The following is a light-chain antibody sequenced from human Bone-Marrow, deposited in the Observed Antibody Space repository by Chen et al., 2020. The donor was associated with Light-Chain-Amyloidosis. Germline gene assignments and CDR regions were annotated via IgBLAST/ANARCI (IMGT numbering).Light chain of an antibody. CDR3: QSYQGSSQGV. Sequence: NFMLTQPHSVSESPGKTVIISCTRSSGSIATNYVQWYQQRPGSSPTTVIYEYDQRPSGVPHRFSGSIDRSSNSASLTISGLKTEDEDDYDCQSYQGSSQGVFGGGTKLTVL. CDR1: SGSIATNY. J-gene: IGLJ3*02. V-gene: IGLV6-57*01. CDR2: EYD.